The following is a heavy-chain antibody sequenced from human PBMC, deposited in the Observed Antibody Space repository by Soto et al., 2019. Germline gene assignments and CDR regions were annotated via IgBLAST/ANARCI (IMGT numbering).Heavy chain of an antibody. J-gene: IGHJ4*02. D-gene: IGHD1-26*01. CDR3: ARGGGLLFDY. V-gene: IGHV4-30-4*01. CDR1: GGSISSGDYY. CDR2: IYYSGST. Sequence: SETLSLTCTVSGGSISSGDYYWRWIRQPPGKGLEWIGYIYYSGSTYYDPSLKSRVTISVDTSKNQFSLKLSSVTAADTAVYYCARGGGLLFDYWGQGTLVAVSS.